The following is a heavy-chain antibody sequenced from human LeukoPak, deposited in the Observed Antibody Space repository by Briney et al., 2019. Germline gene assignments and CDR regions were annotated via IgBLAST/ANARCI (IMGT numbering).Heavy chain of an antibody. CDR2: IYSGGST. CDR1: GGTISSNY. V-gene: IGHV3-66*01. Sequence: PGGSLRLSCAASGGTISSNYRSWVRQAPGKGLEWVSVIYSGGSTYYADSVKGRFTISRDNSKNTLYLQMNSLRAEDTAVYYCARALGSGWYGDNYFDYWGQGTLVTVSS. D-gene: IGHD6-19*01. CDR3: ARALGSGWYGDNYFDY. J-gene: IGHJ4*02.